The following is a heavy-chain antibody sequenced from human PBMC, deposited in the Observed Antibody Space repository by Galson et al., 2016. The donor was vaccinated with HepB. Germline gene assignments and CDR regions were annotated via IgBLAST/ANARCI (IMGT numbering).Heavy chain of an antibody. V-gene: IGHV3-9*01. CDR3: AKDIGVLWFGELWHAFHD. Sequence: SLRLSCAASGFTFDDYAMHWVRQAPGKGLEWVSSISWNSGSIGYADSVKGRFTISRDNAKNSLYLQMNSLRAEDTALYYCAKDIGVLWFGELWHAFHDWGQGTKVTVSS. CDR2: ISWNSGSI. D-gene: IGHD3-10*01. CDR1: GFTFDDYA. J-gene: IGHJ3*01.